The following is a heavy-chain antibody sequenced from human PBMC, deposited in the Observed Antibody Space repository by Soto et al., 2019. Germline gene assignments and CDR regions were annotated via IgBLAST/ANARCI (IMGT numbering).Heavy chain of an antibody. CDR3: ARDFYYGSGSPKGKYYYYYGMDV. J-gene: IGHJ6*02. CDR1: GFTFSSYG. Sequence: GGSLRLSCAASGFTFSSYGMHWVRQAPGKGLEWVAVIWYDGSNKYYADSVKGRFTISRDNSKNTLYLQMNSLRAEDTAVYYCARDFYYGSGSPKGKYYYYYGMDVWGQGTTVTVSS. CDR2: IWYDGSNK. V-gene: IGHV3-33*01. D-gene: IGHD3-10*01.